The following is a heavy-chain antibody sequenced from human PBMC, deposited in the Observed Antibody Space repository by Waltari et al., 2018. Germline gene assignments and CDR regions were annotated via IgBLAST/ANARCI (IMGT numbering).Heavy chain of an antibody. CDR3: IRGRGSQVAGYLQY. CDR2: IDWNGGDI. CDR1: GFSFDDYA. J-gene: IGHJ4*02. Sequence: EVQVVESGGGLVHPGNSLTLSCVGSGFSFDDYAMHWVRQVPGMGLELVSSIDWNGGDINYGESVKGRFSISRDNAKNSLFLHLSDVRPEDTAVYYCIRGRGSQVAGYLQYWGRGTLVTVS. V-gene: IGHV3-9*01. D-gene: IGHD5-12*01.